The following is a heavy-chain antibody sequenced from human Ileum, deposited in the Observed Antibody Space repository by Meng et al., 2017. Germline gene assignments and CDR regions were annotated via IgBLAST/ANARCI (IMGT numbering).Heavy chain of an antibody. J-gene: IGHJ4*02. CDR2: IYPDGRT. V-gene: IGHV3-66*02. CDR1: GFTVSGDY. Sequence: ESLKISCAASGFTVSGDYLYMSWVRKAPGKGLAYVSIIYPDGRTFYADSVKGRYTISRDNSENTLYHQMNSLRPEDTAVYYCSREQSPNGSGSYPLYWGQGTRVTVSS. D-gene: IGHD3-10*01. CDR3: SREQSPNGSGSYPLY.